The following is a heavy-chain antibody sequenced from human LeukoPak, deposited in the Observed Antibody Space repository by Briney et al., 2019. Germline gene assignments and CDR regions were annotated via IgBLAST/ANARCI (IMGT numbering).Heavy chain of an antibody. Sequence: GGSLRLSCAASGFTFSSYAMSWVRQAPGKGLEWVSAISGSGGSTYYADSVKGRFTISRDNSKNTLYLQMNSLRAEDTAVYYCASRPRLYSSGAIDYWGQGTMVTVSS. V-gene: IGHV3-23*01. CDR1: GFTFSSYA. CDR3: ASRPRLYSSGAIDY. D-gene: IGHD6-19*01. CDR2: ISGSGGST. J-gene: IGHJ3*01.